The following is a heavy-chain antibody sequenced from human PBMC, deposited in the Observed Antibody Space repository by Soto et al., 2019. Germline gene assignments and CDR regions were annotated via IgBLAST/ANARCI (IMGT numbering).Heavy chain of an antibody. J-gene: IGHJ4*02. D-gene: IGHD5-12*01. CDR3: ARLRDGYVGY. V-gene: IGHV4-59*08. CDR1: GGSISSYY. CDR2: IYYSGST. Sequence: NPSETLSLTCTVSGGSISSYYWSWIRQPPGKGLEWIGYIYYSGSTNYNPSLKSRVTISVDTSKNQFSLKLSSVTAADTAVYYCARLRDGYVGYWGQGTLVTVSS.